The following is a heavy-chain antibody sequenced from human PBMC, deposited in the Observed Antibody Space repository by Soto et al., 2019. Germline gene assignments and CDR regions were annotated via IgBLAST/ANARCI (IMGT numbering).Heavy chain of an antibody. D-gene: IGHD3-16*01. CDR2: ISGSGGIT. CDR1: GFTFSSYA. V-gene: IGHV3-23*01. CDR3: AKGGTHYYYYGMDV. J-gene: IGHJ6*02. Sequence: EVQLLESGGGLVQPGGSLRLSCAASGFTFSSYAMSWVRQAPGKGLEWVSAISGSGGITYYADSVKGRFTISRDNSKNTLYLQMNSLRAEDTAVYYCAKGGTHYYYYGMDVWGQGTTVTVSS.